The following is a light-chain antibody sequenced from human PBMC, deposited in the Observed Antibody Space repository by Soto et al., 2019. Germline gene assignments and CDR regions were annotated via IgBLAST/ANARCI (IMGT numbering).Light chain of an antibody. J-gene: IGLJ1*01. Sequence: QSALTQPASVSGSPGQSITISCTGASSDIGSYDLVSWYQQHPGKAPKVMIYEGSKRPSGVSNRFSGSKSGNTASLTISGLQAEDEADYYCCSYAGSSTHVFGTGTKVTVL. CDR2: EGS. CDR1: SSDIGSYDL. CDR3: CSYAGSSTHV. V-gene: IGLV2-23*01.